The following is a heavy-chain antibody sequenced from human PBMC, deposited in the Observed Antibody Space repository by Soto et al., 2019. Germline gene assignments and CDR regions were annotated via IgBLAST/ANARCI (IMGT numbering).Heavy chain of an antibody. CDR3: ARDGGARTAGILVY. CDR1: GYTFTSHS. V-gene: IGHV1-18*01. CDR2: ISAYNGDT. D-gene: IGHD2-21*01. J-gene: IGHJ4*02. Sequence: ASVKVSCKASGYTFTSHSMSWVRQAPGQGLEWMGWISAYNGDTKYAQKFQGRATMTTDTSTNTDYMEPRSLRSDDTAVYYCARDGGARTAGILVYWGQGTLVSVSS.